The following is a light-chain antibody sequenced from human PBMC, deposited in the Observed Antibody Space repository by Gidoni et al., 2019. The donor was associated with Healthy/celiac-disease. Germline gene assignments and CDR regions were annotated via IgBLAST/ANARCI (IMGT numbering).Light chain of an antibody. CDR2: DAS. Sequence: EIVLTQSPATLSLSPGERATLSCRASQSVSSYLAWYQQQPGQAPRLLIYDASNRATGIPARFSGSGSGTDVTLTISSLEPEDCAVYYCQQRSNWPGTFGQGTKLEIK. V-gene: IGKV3-11*01. CDR1: QSVSSY. CDR3: QQRSNWPGT. J-gene: IGKJ2*01.